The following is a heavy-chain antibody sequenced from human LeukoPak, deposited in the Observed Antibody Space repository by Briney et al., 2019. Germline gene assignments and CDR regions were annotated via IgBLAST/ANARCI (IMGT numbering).Heavy chain of an antibody. D-gene: IGHD6-13*01. V-gene: IGHV1-69*13. Sequence: ASVTVSCTASGGTFSSYAISWVRQAPGQGLEWMGGIIPIFGTANYAQKFQGRVTITADESTSTAYMELSSLRSEDTAVYYCARLRTASYSSSWNRFDYWGQGTLVTVSS. CDR2: IIPIFGTA. CDR3: ARLRTASYSSSWNRFDY. CDR1: GGTFSSYA. J-gene: IGHJ4*02.